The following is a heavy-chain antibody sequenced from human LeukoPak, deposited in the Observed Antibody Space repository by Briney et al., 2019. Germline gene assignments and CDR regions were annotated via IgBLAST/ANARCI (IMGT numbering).Heavy chain of an antibody. CDR3: ARRCSGGSCFNCYVMDV. V-gene: IGHV5-51*01. D-gene: IGHD2-15*01. CDR1: GYSFISYW. CDR2: IYPGDSDT. J-gene: IGHJ6*02. Sequence: GESLKISCQDSGYSFISYWIGWVRQMPGKGLEWMGIIYPGDSDTRYSPSFQGQVAISADKSISTAYLHWSSLKASDTAMYYCARRCSGGSCFNCYVMDVWGQGTTVTVSS.